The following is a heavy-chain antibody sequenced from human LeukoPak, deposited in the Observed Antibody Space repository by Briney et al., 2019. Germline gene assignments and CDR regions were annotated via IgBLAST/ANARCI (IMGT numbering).Heavy chain of an antibody. CDR2: ISGSGSII. J-gene: IGHJ4*02. D-gene: IGHD1-14*01. CDR3: TRDRSRAEDD. V-gene: IGHV3-48*03. CDR1: GFTFNNYE. Sequence: GGSLRLSCAASGFTFNNYEMNWVRQTPGKGLEWVSYISGSGSIIYYAESVRGRFTISRDNAKNSLYLQMNSLRVEDTAVYYCTRDRSRAEDDWGQGTLVTVSS.